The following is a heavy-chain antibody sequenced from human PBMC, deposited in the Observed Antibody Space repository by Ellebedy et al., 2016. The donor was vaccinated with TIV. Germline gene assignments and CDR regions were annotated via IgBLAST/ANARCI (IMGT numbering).Heavy chain of an antibody. CDR2: IIPILGIA. CDR3: ARVGYCSSTSCYEFFDY. Sequence: SVKVSCXASGGTFSSYAISWVRQAPGQGLEWMGGIIPILGIANYAQKFQGRVTITADESTSTAYMELSSLRSEDTAVYYCARVGYCSSTSCYEFFDYWGQGTLVTVSS. J-gene: IGHJ4*02. D-gene: IGHD2-2*01. V-gene: IGHV1-69*10. CDR1: GGTFSSYA.